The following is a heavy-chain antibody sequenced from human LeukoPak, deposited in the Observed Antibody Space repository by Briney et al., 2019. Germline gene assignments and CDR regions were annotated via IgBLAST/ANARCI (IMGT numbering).Heavy chain of an antibody. V-gene: IGHV1-8*02. Sequence: GASVKVSCKASGYTFTSYDINWVRQATGQGLEWMGWMNPNSGNTGYAQNLQGRVIMTTDTSTSTAYMELRSLRSDDTAVYYCARDTYNSGWCSDYWGQGTLVTVSS. CDR3: ARDTYNSGWCSDY. CDR1: GYTFTSYD. D-gene: IGHD6-19*01. CDR2: MNPNSGNT. J-gene: IGHJ4*02.